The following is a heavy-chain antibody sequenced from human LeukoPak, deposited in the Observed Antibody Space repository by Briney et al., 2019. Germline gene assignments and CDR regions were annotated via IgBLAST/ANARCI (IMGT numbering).Heavy chain of an antibody. V-gene: IGHV3-23*01. J-gene: IGHJ4*02. D-gene: IGHD2-8*01. CDR2: ISGSGGST. CDR3: AKDRLMVYATYFDY. Sequence: GGSLRLSCAASGFTFSSYAMSWVRQAPGKGLEWVSAISGSGGSTYYADSVKGRFTISRDNSKNALYLQMNSLRAEDTAVYYCAKDRLMVYATYFDYWGQGTLVTVSS. CDR1: GFTFSSYA.